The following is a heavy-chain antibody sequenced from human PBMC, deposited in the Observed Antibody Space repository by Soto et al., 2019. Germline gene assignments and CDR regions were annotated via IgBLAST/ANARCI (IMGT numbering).Heavy chain of an antibody. Sequence: GGSLRLSCAASGFTFSSYAMSWVRQAPGKGLEWVSAISGSGGSTYYADSVKGRFTSSRDNSKNTLYLQMNSLRAEDTAVYYCAKVGRSRTIYYYYYMDVWGKGTTVTVSS. CDR3: AKVGRSRTIYYYYYMDV. J-gene: IGHJ6*03. CDR2: ISGSGGST. V-gene: IGHV3-23*01. CDR1: GFTFSSYA.